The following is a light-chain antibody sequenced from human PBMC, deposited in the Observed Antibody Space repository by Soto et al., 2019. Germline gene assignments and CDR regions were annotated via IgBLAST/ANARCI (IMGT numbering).Light chain of an antibody. CDR2: EVS. V-gene: IGLV2-14*01. CDR3: SSYTSSSSV. Sequence: QSALTQPASVSGSPGQSITISCTGTSSDVGGYNYVSWYQQHTGKAPKLMIYEVSTRPSGVSHRFSGSKSGNTASLTISGLQAEDEADYYCSSYTSSSSVFGTGTQLTVL. CDR1: SSDVGGYNY. J-gene: IGLJ1*01.